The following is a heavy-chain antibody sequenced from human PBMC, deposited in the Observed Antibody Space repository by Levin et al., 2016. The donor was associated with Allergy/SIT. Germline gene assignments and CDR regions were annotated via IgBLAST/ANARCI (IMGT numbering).Heavy chain of an antibody. Sequence: WIRQPPGKGLEWVAVIWYDGSNKYYADSVKGRFTISRDNSKNTLYLQMNSLRGEDTAVYYCARTRGMASIIVNDAFDIWGQGTMVTVSS. J-gene: IGHJ3*02. CDR3: ARTRGMASIIVNDAFDI. D-gene: IGHD5-24*01. V-gene: IGHV3-33*01. CDR2: IWYDGSNK.